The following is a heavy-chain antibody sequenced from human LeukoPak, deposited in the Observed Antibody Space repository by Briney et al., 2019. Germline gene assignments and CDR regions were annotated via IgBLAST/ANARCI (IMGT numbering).Heavy chain of an antibody. D-gene: IGHD3-10*01. CDR2: IFHTGSA. V-gene: IGHV4-59*12. J-gene: IGHJ3*02. CDR3: ARGSITVVPAFDI. CDR1: GGSLSTYY. Sequence: SETLSLTCTVSGGSLSTYYWSWIRQSPGKGLEWIGCIFHTGSANYNPSLSSRGTISVDTSKNQFSLKLSSVTAEDTAVYYCARGSITVVPAFDISGQRTMFTVSS.